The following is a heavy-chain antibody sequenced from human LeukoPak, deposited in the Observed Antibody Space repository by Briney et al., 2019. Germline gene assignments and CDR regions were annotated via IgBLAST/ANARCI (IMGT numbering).Heavy chain of an antibody. CDR1: GFTFSYYA. V-gene: IGHV3-23*01. Sequence: GGSLRLSCAASGFTFSYYAMSWVRQAQGKGLEWVSVIGRSGDSTDYVDSVKGRFTTSRDNSKNTVYLQMNRLRAEDTAVYYCAKDYGGDPGDYWGQGTLVTVSS. CDR2: IGRSGDST. CDR3: AKDYGGDPGDY. D-gene: IGHD4-23*01. J-gene: IGHJ4*02.